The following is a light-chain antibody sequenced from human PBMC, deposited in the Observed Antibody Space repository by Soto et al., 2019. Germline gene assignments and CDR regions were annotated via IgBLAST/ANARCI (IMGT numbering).Light chain of an antibody. CDR1: QSVSSSY. Sequence: EIVLTQSPCTLSLSPGERATLSCRASQSVSSSYLAWYQQKPGQAPRLLIYGASSRATGIPDRFSGSGSGTDFTLTISRLEPEDFAVYYCQQYGSSFLTFGGGTKVEIK. CDR3: QQYGSSFLT. CDR2: GAS. V-gene: IGKV3-20*01. J-gene: IGKJ4*01.